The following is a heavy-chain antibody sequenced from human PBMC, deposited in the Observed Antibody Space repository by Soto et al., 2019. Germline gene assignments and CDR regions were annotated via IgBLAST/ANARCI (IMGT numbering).Heavy chain of an antibody. Sequence: GASVKVSCKASGDGFNSYAISWVRQAPGQGLEWMGGIIPGFGTGNYAQNFQGRVSITADEFSNTAYMELSSLRSEDTAIYYCARWASRCRDSNCYTALDFWGQGTLLTVSS. CDR2: IIPGFGTG. V-gene: IGHV1-69*13. CDR1: GDGFNSYA. J-gene: IGHJ4*02. D-gene: IGHD3-22*01. CDR3: ARWASRCRDSNCYTALDF.